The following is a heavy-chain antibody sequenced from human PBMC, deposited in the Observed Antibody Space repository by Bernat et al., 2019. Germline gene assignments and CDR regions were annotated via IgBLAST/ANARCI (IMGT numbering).Heavy chain of an antibody. CDR3: VRYDWLLD. D-gene: IGHD3-9*01. V-gene: IGHV3-74*01. Sequence: EVQLVESGGGLVQPGGSLRLSCAASGFTFSGYWMHWVRQAPGKGLVWVSRIKGDGTPLTYASSVKGRFTISRDNAKKTLYLQMDILRAEDTAVYYCVRYDWLLDWGPGTLVTVSS. J-gene: IGHJ4*02. CDR2: IKGDGTPL. CDR1: GFTFSGYW.